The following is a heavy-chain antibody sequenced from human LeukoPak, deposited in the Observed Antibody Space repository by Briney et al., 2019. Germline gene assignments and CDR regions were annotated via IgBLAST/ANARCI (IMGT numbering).Heavy chain of an antibody. D-gene: IGHD3-16*01. V-gene: IGHV4-59*01. Sequence: PSETLSLTCTVSGGSISSYYWSWIRQPPGKGLEWIGYIYYSGSTNYNPSLKSRVTISVDTSKNQFSLKLSSVTAADTAVYYCARYRAGDVIDYHYYYGMDVWGQGTTVTVSS. CDR3: ARYRAGDVIDYHYYYGMDV. CDR1: GGSISSYY. J-gene: IGHJ6*02. CDR2: IYYSGST.